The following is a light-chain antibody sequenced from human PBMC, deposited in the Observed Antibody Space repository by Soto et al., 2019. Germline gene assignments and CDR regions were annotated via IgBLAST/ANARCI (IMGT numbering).Light chain of an antibody. CDR1: SSDIGSYNL. J-gene: IGLJ1*01. CDR3: CSYEGSSKYV. CDR2: DVS. V-gene: IGLV2-23*02. Sequence: QSLLTQPASVYGSPGQSITISCTGTSSDIGSYNLFSWYQKHPGKAPKLMIFDVSKRPSGVSNRFSGSKSGTTASLTISGLQAEDEADYYCCSYEGSSKYVFGTCTKVTVL.